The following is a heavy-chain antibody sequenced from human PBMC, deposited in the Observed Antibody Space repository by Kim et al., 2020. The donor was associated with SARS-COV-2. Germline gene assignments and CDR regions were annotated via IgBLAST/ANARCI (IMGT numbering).Heavy chain of an antibody. Sequence: GALRLSCAASGFTFSDSAIHWVRQASGKGLEWVGRIRSKANTYATAYAASVKGRFTISRDDSKNTAYLQMNSLKTEDTAVYFCTRVPGTPLAFWDAFDI. CDR3: TRVPGTPLAFWDAFDI. D-gene: IGHD1-1*01. CDR2: IRSKANTYAT. V-gene: IGHV3-73*01. J-gene: IGHJ3*02. CDR1: GFTFSDSA.